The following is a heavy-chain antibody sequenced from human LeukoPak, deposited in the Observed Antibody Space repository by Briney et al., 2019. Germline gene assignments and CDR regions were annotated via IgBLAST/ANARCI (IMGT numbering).Heavy chain of an antibody. Sequence: WASVKVSCKASGYTFTSYGISWVRQAPGQGLEWMGWISAYNGNTNYAQKLQGRVTMTTDTSTSTAYMELRSLRSDDTAVYYCARGRNPPRIAVALYYFDYWGQGTLVTVSS. CDR1: GYTFTSYG. CDR3: ARGRNPPRIAVALYYFDY. CDR2: ISAYNGNT. J-gene: IGHJ4*02. D-gene: IGHD6-19*01. V-gene: IGHV1-18*01.